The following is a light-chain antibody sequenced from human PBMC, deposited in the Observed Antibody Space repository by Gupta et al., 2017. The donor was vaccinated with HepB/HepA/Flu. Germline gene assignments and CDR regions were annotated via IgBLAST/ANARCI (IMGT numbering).Light chain of an antibody. CDR1: QSVSSY. J-gene: IGKJ4*02. V-gene: IGKV3-11*01. CDR2: DAS. CDR3: RYCTNLMT. Sequence: DIVLTQSPATLSLSPGERATLSCRDSQSVSSYLGWYQQKPGQAPRLIIYDASNRATGITDRFSGSGYGTDFTLTSSSREDEDFGVYYCRYCTNLMTFGEGTKVEIK.